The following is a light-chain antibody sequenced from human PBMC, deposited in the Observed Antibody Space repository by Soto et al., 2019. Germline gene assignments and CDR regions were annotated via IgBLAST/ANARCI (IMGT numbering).Light chain of an antibody. Sequence: QPVLTQPPSVSGAPGQRVTISCTGSSSNIGAGYDVHWYQQLPGTAPKLLIYGNSNRPSGVPDRFSGSKSGTSASLAITGLQAEDEADYYCQSYDSSTVFGGGTKLTVL. CDR2: GNS. CDR1: SSNIGAGYD. V-gene: IGLV1-40*01. J-gene: IGLJ2*01. CDR3: QSYDSSTV.